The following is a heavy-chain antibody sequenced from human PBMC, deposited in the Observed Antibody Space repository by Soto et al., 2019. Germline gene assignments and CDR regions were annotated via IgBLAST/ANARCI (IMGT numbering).Heavy chain of an antibody. CDR3: ARGHRFDP. V-gene: IGHV4-34*01. J-gene: IGHJ5*02. Sequence: ETLSLTCAVYGGSFSGYYWSWIRQPPGKGLEWIGEINHSGSTNYNPSLKSRVTISVDTSKNQFSLKLSSVTAADTAVYYCARGHRFDPWGQGTLVTVSS. CDR2: INHSGST. CDR1: GGSFSGYY.